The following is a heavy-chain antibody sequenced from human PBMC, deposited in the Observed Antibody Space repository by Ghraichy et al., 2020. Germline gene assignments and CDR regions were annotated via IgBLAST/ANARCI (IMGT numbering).Heavy chain of an antibody. CDR3: ARWEQVDPFDY. CDR2: ISVYNGNT. J-gene: IGHJ4*02. D-gene: IGHD1-26*01. Sequence: ASVKVSCKASGYTFTSYGITWVRRAPGQGLEWMGWISVYNGNTNYAQKLEGRVTMTTDTSTSTAYMELRSLRSDDTAVYYCARWEQVDPFDYWGQGTLVTVSS. V-gene: IGHV1-18*04. CDR1: GYTFTSYG.